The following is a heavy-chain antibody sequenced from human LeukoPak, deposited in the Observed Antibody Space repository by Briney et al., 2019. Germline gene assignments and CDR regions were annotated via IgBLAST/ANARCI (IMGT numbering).Heavy chain of an antibody. CDR3: AKVFGYSSSWYRGVLGYYYYYYMDV. CDR2: IIPIFGTA. V-gene: IGHV1-69*13. CDR1: GGTFSSYA. D-gene: IGHD6-13*01. J-gene: IGHJ6*03. Sequence: EASVKVSCKASGGTFSSYAISWVRQAPGQGLEWMGGIIPIFGTANYAQKFQGRATITADESTSTAYMEPSSLRSEETAVYYCAKVFGYSSSWYRGVLGYYYYYYMDVWGKGTTVTVSS.